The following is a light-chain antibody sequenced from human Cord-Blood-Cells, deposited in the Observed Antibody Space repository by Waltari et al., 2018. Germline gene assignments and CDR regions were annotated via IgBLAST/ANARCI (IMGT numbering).Light chain of an antibody. Sequence: DIVMTQSPDSLAVSLGERVTINCKSSPSVLYSSNNKNYLAWYQQEPGQPPKLLIYWASTRESGVPDRFSGSGSGTDFTLTISSLQAEDVAVYYCQQYYSTPYTFGQGTKLEIK. CDR3: QQYYSTPYT. J-gene: IGKJ2*01. V-gene: IGKV4-1*01. CDR1: PSVLYSSNNKNY. CDR2: WAS.